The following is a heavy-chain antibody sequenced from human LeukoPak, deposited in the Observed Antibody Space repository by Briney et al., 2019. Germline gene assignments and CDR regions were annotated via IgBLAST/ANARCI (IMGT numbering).Heavy chain of an antibody. CDR1: GFTLSSYW. D-gene: IGHD6-13*01. CDR3: ARGSSWYEADWFDP. J-gene: IGHJ5*02. Sequence: GGSLRLSCAASGFTLSSYWMSWVRQAPGKGLEVVANIKQDGSEKYYVDSVKGRFTISRDNAKNSLYLQMNSLRAEDTAVYYCARGSSWYEADWFDPWGQGTLVTVSS. V-gene: IGHV3-7*03. CDR2: IKQDGSEK.